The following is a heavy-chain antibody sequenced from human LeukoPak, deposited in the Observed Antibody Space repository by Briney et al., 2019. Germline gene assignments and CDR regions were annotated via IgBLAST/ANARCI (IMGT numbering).Heavy chain of an antibody. CDR2: ISGSGDNT. CDR1: EFTFGNFW. D-gene: IGHD3-22*01. V-gene: IGHV3-23*01. Sequence: ESLRLSCAASEFTFGNFWMTWVRQAPGKGLEWVSTISGSGDNTYYADSVKGRFTISRDNSKNMLYMQMNSLRAEDTAVYYCAKIGSSSGYDYWGQETLVTVSS. J-gene: IGHJ4*02. CDR3: AKIGSSSGYDY.